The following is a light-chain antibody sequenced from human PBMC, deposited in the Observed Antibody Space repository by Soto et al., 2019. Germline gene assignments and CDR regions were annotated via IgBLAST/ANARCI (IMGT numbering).Light chain of an antibody. J-gene: IGKJ5*01. CDR2: GAS. CDR3: QQYNNWPIT. Sequence: EIVMTQSPATLSVSPGKRATLSFRASQSVGRNLAWYQQKPGQAPRLVIYGASTRATGIPARFSGSGSGTEFTLTISSLQSEDFEIYYCQQYNNWPITFGQGTRVEIK. V-gene: IGKV3-15*01. CDR1: QSVGRN.